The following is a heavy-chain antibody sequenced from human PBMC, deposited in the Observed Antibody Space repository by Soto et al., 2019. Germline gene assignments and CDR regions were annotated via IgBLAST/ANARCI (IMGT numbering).Heavy chain of an antibody. CDR2: MNPNSGNT. V-gene: IGHV1-8*01. CDR1: GYTFSTYD. D-gene: IGHD3-22*01. J-gene: IGHJ2*01. CDR3: ARGDRDSSGYYPGDFDL. Sequence: GASVKVSCKASGYTFSTYDIDWVRLATGQGLEWMGSMNPNSGNTEYAQKFQGRVTITADESTSTAYMELSSLRSEDTAVYYCARGDRDSSGYYPGDFDLWGRGTLVTVSS.